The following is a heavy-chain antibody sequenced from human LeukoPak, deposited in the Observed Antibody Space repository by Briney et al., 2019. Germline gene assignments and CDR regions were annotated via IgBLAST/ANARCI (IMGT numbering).Heavy chain of an antibody. Sequence: GESLRISCQASGHSFTTYWIAWVRQMPGKGLEWMGIIYPGDSDTRYSPSFQGQVTISADKSISTAYLQWSSLKASDTAMYYCARSPAYSTLYMDVWGKGTTVTVSS. CDR2: IYPGDSDT. CDR1: GHSFTTYW. CDR3: ARSPAYSTLYMDV. D-gene: IGHD2-15*01. V-gene: IGHV5-51*01. J-gene: IGHJ6*03.